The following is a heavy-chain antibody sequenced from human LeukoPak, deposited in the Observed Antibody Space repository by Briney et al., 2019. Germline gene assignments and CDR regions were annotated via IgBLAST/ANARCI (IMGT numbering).Heavy chain of an antibody. J-gene: IGHJ4*02. Sequence: ASVKVSCKASGGTFSSYAISWVRQAPGQGLEWMGGIIPIFGTANYAQKFQGRVTITADKSTSTAYMELSSLRSDDTAVYYCARDGGDDYKYCYDYWGQGTLVTVSS. CDR1: GGTFSSYA. CDR3: ARDGGDDYKYCYDY. CDR2: IIPIFGTA. V-gene: IGHV1-69*06. D-gene: IGHD3-16*01.